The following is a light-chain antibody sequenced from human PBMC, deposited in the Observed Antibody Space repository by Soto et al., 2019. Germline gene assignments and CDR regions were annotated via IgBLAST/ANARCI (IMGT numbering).Light chain of an antibody. CDR3: QVWDTTINHVL. J-gene: IGLJ2*01. CDR2: EVT. V-gene: IGLV2-8*01. Sequence: QSALTQPPSASGSPGQSVTISCTGTSSDVGAYNFVSWYQHHPGKAPKLIIYEVTKRPSGVPDRFSGSKSGNTASLTLSRVEAGDEADYYCQVWDTTINHVLFGGGTKLTVL. CDR1: SSDVGAYNF.